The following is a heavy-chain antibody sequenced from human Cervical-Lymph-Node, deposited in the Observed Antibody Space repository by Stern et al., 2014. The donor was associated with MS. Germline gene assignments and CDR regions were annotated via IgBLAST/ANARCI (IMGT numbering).Heavy chain of an antibody. V-gene: IGHV1-69*01. J-gene: IGHJ6*02. CDR3: ARVNEGTAVEDYYYGLDV. Sequence: VQLVQSGAEVRKPGSSVKVSCKASGGTFTTYAINWVRQAPGQGLEWMGGIIPVFGIVSYAQDFHGPVTIPADAATSTASMELSNLRSDDTAVYYCARVNEGTAVEDYYYGLDVWGQGTTVTVSS. CDR1: GGTFTTYA. D-gene: IGHD6-19*01. CDR2: IIPVFGIV.